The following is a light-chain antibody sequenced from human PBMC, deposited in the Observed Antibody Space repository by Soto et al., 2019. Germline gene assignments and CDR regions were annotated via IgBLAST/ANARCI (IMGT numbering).Light chain of an antibody. V-gene: IGKV3-15*01. CDR2: GAS. CDR1: QSVSSN. J-gene: IGKJ4*01. Sequence: EIVMTQSPATLSVSPGERATLSCRASQSVSSNLAWYQQKPCQAPRLLIYGASTRATGIPARFSGSGSGTEFTRTISSLQSEDFAVYYCQQYKNWPPLTFGGGTKVEIK. CDR3: QQYKNWPPLT.